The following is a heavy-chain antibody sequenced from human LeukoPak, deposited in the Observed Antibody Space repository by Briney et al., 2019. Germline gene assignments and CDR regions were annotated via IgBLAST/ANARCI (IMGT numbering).Heavy chain of an antibody. V-gene: IGHV3-48*01. CDR2: ISSSSSTI. CDR1: GFIFSSYS. D-gene: IGHD6-13*01. Sequence: PGGSLRLSCAASGFIFSSYSMNWVRQAPGKGLEWVSYISSSSSTIYYADSVKGRFTISRDNAKNSLYLQMNSLRAEDTAVYYCARDRGYSSSWADYYFDYWGQGTLVTVSS. J-gene: IGHJ4*02. CDR3: ARDRGYSSSWADYYFDY.